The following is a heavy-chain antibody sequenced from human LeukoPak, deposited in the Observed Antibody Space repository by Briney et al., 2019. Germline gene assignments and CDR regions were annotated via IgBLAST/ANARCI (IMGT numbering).Heavy chain of an antibody. CDR2: ISASGTTI. J-gene: IGHJ1*01. Sequence: GGSLRLSCAASGFIFSNYEMNWVRQAPGMGLEWVSYISASGTTIYYTDSVKGRFTISRDNARNSLYLQMDSQRVEDTAVYYCAKVSGEKITPAEYFQHWGQGNLVTVSS. V-gene: IGHV3-48*03. CDR1: GFIFSNYE. D-gene: IGHD3-10*01. CDR3: AKVSGEKITPAEYFQH.